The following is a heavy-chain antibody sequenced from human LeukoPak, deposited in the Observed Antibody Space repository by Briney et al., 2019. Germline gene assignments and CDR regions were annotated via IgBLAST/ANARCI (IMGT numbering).Heavy chain of an antibody. J-gene: IGHJ4*02. Sequence: GGSLRLSCAASGFTFSNYGMHWVRQAPGKGLEWVAVISDDGKTRYYADSVKGRLTISRDYSKNTLYLQMNSLRTEDTAVYYCAKPSRGVTAHFDYWGQGTVVTVSS. CDR1: GFTFSNYG. V-gene: IGHV3-30*18. D-gene: IGHD3-10*01. CDR2: ISDDGKTR. CDR3: AKPSRGVTAHFDY.